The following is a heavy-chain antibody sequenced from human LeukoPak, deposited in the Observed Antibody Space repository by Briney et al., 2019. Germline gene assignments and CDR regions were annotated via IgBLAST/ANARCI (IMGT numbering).Heavy chain of an antibody. CDR2: ISGSGGST. CDR1: GFTFSNYA. Sequence: GGSLRLSCAASGFTFSNYAMSWVRQAPGKGLEWVSTISGSGGSTYYADSVKGRFTISRDNSKNTLYLQMNSLRAEDTAVYYCANPQPSMATISLGDYWGQGTLVTVSS. V-gene: IGHV3-23*01. CDR3: ANPQPSMATISLGDY. D-gene: IGHD5-24*01. J-gene: IGHJ4*02.